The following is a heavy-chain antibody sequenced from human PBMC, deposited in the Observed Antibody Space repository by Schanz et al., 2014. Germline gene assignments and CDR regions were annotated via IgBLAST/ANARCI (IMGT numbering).Heavy chain of an antibody. CDR2: ITRQGTT. CDR1: GFIFSAYA. CDR3: AKDFFIGVARGVIISHDAIDI. V-gene: IGHV3-23*04. J-gene: IGHJ3*02. D-gene: IGHD3-10*01. Sequence: EVQLVESGGGLVKPGESLRLSCAASGFIFSAYAMNWVRQAPGRGLEWVSGITRQGTTYYADFVKGRFSISRDLSSNTLYLQMNSLRADDSAVDYCAKDFFIGVARGVIISHDAIDIWGQGTKVTVSS.